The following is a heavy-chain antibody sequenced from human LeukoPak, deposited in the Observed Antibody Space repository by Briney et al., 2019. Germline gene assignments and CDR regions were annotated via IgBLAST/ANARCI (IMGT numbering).Heavy chain of an antibody. V-gene: IGHV4-39*07. CDR1: GGSIRGSNYY. CDR2: MYYSGNT. Sequence: SETLFLTCTVSGGSIRGSNYYWGWIRQPPGKGLEWIGSMYYSGNTHYNPSLKSRVTISVDTSKNQFSLKLSSVTAADTAVYYCARDLAVAAAGTVYYYYYMDVWGKGTTVTVSS. J-gene: IGHJ6*03. CDR3: ARDLAVAAAGTVYYYYYMDV. D-gene: IGHD6-13*01.